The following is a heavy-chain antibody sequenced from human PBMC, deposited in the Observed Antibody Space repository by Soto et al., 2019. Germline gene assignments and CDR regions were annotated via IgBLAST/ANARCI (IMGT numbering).Heavy chain of an antibody. CDR2: IWYDGSNK. J-gene: IGHJ6*02. CDR1: GFTFSGYG. Sequence: QVQLVESGGGVVQPGRSLRLSCAASGFTFSGYGMHWVRQAPGKGLEWVAVIWYDGSNKYYADSVKGRFTISRDNSKNTLYLQMNSLRAEDTAVSYCSRGMGNYYYGMDVWGQGTTVTVSS. CDR3: SRGMGNYYYGMDV. V-gene: IGHV3-33*01.